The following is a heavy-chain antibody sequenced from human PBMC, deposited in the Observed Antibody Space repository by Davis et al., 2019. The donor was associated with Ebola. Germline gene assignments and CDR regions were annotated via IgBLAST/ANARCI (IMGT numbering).Heavy chain of an antibody. CDR2: IKQDGSEK. CDR3: ARDHLVVVPAAILYYYYGMDV. J-gene: IGHJ6*02. Sequence: GESLKISCAASGFTFSSYWMSWVRQAPGKGLEWVANIKQDGSEKYYVDSVKGRFTISRDNAKTSLYLQMNSLRAEDTAVYYCARDHLVVVPAAILYYYYGMDVWGQGTTVTVSS. CDR1: GFTFSSYW. D-gene: IGHD2-2*01. V-gene: IGHV3-7*01.